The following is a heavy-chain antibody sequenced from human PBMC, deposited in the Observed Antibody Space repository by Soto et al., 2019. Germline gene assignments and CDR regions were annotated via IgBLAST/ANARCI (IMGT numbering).Heavy chain of an antibody. CDR1: GFTFSGSA. Sequence: EVQLVESGGGLVQPGGSLRLSCAVSGFTFSGSALHWVRQASGKGLEWLGRIRSKANSYATAYAASVKGRFTISRDDSKNTAYLQMNSLKTEDTAVYYCTLTYYYGAYYFDYWGQGTLVTVSS. D-gene: IGHD3-10*01. J-gene: IGHJ4*02. CDR3: TLTYYYGAYYFDY. V-gene: IGHV3-73*01. CDR2: IRSKANSYAT.